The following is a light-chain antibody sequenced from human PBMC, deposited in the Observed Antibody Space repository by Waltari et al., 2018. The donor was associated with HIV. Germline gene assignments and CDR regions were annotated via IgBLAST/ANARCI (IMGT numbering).Light chain of an antibody. V-gene: IGLV1-40*01. CDR1: SSNIGAGYD. CDR2: SIS. Sequence: QSVLTQPPSVSGAPGQRVTISCTGSSSNIGAGYDVHWYQQLPGTAPKLLIYSISDRALGVPDRFSGSKSGTSASLVITGLQAEDEADYYCQSYDRISWVFGAGTKLTVL. J-gene: IGLJ3*02. CDR3: QSYDRISWV.